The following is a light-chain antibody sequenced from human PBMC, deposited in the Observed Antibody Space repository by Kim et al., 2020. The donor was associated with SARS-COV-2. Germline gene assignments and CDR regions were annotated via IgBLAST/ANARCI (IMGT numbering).Light chain of an antibody. CDR1: QSILYVSDSKNY. CDR2: WAS. J-gene: IGKJ4*01. Sequence: ATFNCKSWQSILYVSDSKNYLAWYQQKPGQPPKLLIAWASTRDSGLPERFSGCGSGTDFTLTIASLQADVVAVYFCQQYYSAPVSFGGGTKVDFK. V-gene: IGKV4-1*01. CDR3: QQYYSAPVS.